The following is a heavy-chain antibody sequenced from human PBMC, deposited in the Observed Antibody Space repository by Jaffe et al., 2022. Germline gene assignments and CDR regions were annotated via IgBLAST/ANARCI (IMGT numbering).Heavy chain of an antibody. D-gene: IGHD6-13*01. V-gene: IGHV2-26*01. CDR2: IFSNDEK. J-gene: IGHJ6*03. CDR1: GFSLSNARMG. Sequence: QVTLKESGPVLVKPTETLTLTCTVSGFSLSNARMGVSWIRQPPGKALEWLAHIFSNDEKSYSTSLKSRLTISKDTSKSQVVLTMTNMDPVDTATYYCARILVETPIAAALDYYYYMDVWGKGTTVTVSS. CDR3: ARILVETPIAAALDYYYYMDV.